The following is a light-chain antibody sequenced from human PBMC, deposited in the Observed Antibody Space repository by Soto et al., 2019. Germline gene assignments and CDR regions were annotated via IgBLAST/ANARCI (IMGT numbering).Light chain of an antibody. CDR2: EVN. CDR3: TSCITANTRCV. J-gene: IGLJ1*01. CDR1: SSDVAFYNH. V-gene: IGLV2-14*01. Sequence: QSALTQPASVSGSPGQSITISCTGTSSDVAFYNHVSWYQQHPGKAPKLLIYEVNNRPSGVSHRFSGSKSGNTASLTITGLQAEDEADYYCTSCITANTRCVFGSGTKLTVL.